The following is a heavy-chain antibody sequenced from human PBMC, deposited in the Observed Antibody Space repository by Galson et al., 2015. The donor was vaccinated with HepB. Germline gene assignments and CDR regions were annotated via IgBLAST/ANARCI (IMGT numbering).Heavy chain of an antibody. V-gene: IGHV4-34*01. CDR2: INHSGST. CDR1: GGSFSGSY. J-gene: IGHJ5*02. D-gene: IGHD3-22*01. CDR3: ARGASGPYYDSSGYYFISHTYFDP. Sequence: SETLSLTRAVYGGSFSGSYWSWIRQPPGKGLEWIGEINHSGSTNYNPSLKSRVTISLDTSKNQFSLKLSSVTAADTAVYYCARGASGPYYDSSGYYFISHTYFDPWGPGTLVTVSS.